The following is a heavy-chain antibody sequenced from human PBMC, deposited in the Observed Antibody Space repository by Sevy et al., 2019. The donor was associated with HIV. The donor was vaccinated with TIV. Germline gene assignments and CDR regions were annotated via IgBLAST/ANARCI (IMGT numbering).Heavy chain of an antibody. CDR1: GFTFSSYS. J-gene: IGHJ6*02. D-gene: IGHD6-19*01. CDR3: ARAYTSFSSGWYKDYYGMDV. Sequence: GGSLRLSCAASGFTFSSYSMNRVRQAPGKGLEWVSSISSSSSYIYYADSVKGRFTISRDNAKNSLYLQMNSLRAEDTAVYYCARAYTSFSSGWYKDYYGMDVWGQGTTVTVSS. CDR2: ISSSSSYI. V-gene: IGHV3-21*01.